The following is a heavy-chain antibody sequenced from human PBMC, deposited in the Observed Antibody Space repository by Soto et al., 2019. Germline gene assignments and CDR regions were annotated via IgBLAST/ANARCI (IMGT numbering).Heavy chain of an antibody. Sequence: PGGSLRLSCAPSGFTFSSFVLHWVRQAPGKGLEWVSLISSDGNKIYYADSVKGRFTFSRDNSKNTLYLQMNSLRAEDTAVYYCAKRIFEPDYDFWSGSHREAYYYGMDVWGQGTTVTVSS. V-gene: IGHV3-30-3*02. CDR2: ISSDGNKI. D-gene: IGHD3-3*01. J-gene: IGHJ6*02. CDR1: GFTFSSFV. CDR3: AKRIFEPDYDFWSGSHREAYYYGMDV.